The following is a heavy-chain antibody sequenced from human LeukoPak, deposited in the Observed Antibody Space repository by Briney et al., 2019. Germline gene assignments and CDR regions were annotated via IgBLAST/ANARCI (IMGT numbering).Heavy chain of an antibody. V-gene: IGHV4-38-2*02. CDR3: ARESLVTYDSSGYYT. CDR1: GGSISSGYY. Sequence: PSETLSLTCTISGGSISSGYYWGWIRQPPGKGLEWIGSIYHSGSTYYNPSLKSRVTISVDTSKNQFSLKLSSVTAADTAVYYCARESLVTYDSSGYYTWGQGTLVTVSS. D-gene: IGHD3-22*01. J-gene: IGHJ5*02. CDR2: IYHSGST.